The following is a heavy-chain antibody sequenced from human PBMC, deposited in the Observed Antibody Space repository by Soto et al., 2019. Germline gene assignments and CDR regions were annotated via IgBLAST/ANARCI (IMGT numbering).Heavy chain of an antibody. CDR2: IKSKTDGGTT. Sequence: EVQLVGSGGGLVKPGGSLRLSCAASGFTFSNAWMNWVRQAPGKGLEWVGRIKSKTDGGTTDYAAPVKGRFTISRDDSKNTLYLQMNSLKTEDTAVYYCTTSRRSYSSSGADPTDYWGHGNLVTVAS. CDR1: GFTFSNAW. D-gene: IGHD6-6*01. V-gene: IGHV3-15*07. J-gene: IGHJ4*01. CDR3: TTSRRSYSSSGADPTDY.